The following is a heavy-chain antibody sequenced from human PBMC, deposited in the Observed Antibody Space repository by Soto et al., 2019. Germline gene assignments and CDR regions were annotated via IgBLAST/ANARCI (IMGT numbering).Heavy chain of an antibody. V-gene: IGHV3-23*01. J-gene: IGHJ4*02. Sequence: EVQLLESGGGLVQPGGSLRLSCAASGFTFSSYAMSWVRQAPGKGLEWVSAISGSGGSTYYADSVKGRCTISRDNSKNTLYLQMNSLGAEDTAVYYCAKDIVPHPPVTTGLHYWGQGTLVTVSS. D-gene: IGHD4-17*01. CDR2: ISGSGGST. CDR1: GFTFSSYA. CDR3: AKDIVPHPPVTTGLHY.